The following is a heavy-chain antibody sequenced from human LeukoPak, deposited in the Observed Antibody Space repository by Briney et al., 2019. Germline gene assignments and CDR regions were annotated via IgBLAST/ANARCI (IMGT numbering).Heavy chain of an antibody. Sequence: ASVKVSRNASGYTFTDYYMHWVRQAPGQGLEWMGWIYTKSGGANYAQKFQGRVTMTRDTSISTAYMEMSRLTSDDTAVYYCASVRYYHDSSGPEWGQGTLVTVSS. CDR1: GYTFTDYY. J-gene: IGHJ4*02. CDR3: ASVRYYHDSSGPE. D-gene: IGHD3-22*01. CDR2: IYTKSGGA. V-gene: IGHV1-2*02.